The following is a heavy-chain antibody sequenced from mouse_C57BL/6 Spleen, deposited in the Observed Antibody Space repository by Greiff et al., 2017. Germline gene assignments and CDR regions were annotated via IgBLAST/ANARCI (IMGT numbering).Heavy chain of an antibody. Sequence: VKLQESGRGLVAPSQSLSITCTVSGFSLTSYGVDWVRQPPGKGLEWLGVIWGGGSANYNAALMSRLSISNDNSKSQVFLKMNSLQTDDTAMYYYAKAELTGTTYWGQGTLVTVSA. CDR3: AKAELTGTTY. CDR1: GFSLTSYG. CDR2: IWGGGSA. V-gene: IGHV2-9*01. J-gene: IGHJ3*01. D-gene: IGHD4-1*01.